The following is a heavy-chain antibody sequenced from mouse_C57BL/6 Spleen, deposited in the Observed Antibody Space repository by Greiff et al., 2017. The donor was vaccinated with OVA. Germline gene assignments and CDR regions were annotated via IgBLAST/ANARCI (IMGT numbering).Heavy chain of an antibody. CDR3: ARERAITTVVATGDWFAY. CDR2: IHPNSGST. V-gene: IGHV1-64*01. CDR1: GYTFTSYW. D-gene: IGHD1-1*01. Sequence: QVQLKQPGAELVKPGASVKLSCKASGYTFTSYWMHWVKQRPGQGLEWIGMIHPNSGSTNYNEKFKSKATLTVDKSSSTAYMQLSSLTSEDSAVYYCARERAITTVVATGDWFAYWGQGTLVTVSA. J-gene: IGHJ3*01.